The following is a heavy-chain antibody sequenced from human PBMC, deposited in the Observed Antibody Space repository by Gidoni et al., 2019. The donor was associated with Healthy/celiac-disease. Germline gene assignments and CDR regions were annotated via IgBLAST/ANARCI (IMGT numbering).Heavy chain of an antibody. J-gene: IGHJ4*02. V-gene: IGHV1-8*01. CDR3: AILMGITGTEYYFDY. Sequence: QVQLVQSGAEVKQPGASVKVSCQASGYTFTSYDINWVRQATGQGLEWMGWMNPNSGNTGYAQKFQGRVTMTRNTSISTAYMELSSLRSEDTAVYYCAILMGITGTEYYFDYWGQGTLVTVSS. CDR2: MNPNSGNT. D-gene: IGHD1-7*01. CDR1: GYTFTSYD.